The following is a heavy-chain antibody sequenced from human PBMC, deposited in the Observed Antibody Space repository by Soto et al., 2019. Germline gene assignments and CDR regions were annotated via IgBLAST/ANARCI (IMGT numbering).Heavy chain of an antibody. Sequence: GXSVKGACKAPGYSFSSYGIGWGRQAPGQGLEWMGWISAYNGNTNYAQKLQGRVTMTTDTSTSTAYMELRSLRSDDTAVYYCARVAGDFWSVPGPDPWGQGTLVTVSS. CDR2: ISAYNGNT. J-gene: IGHJ5*02. CDR1: GYSFSSYG. V-gene: IGHV1-18*01. D-gene: IGHD3-3*01. CDR3: ARVAGDFWSVPGPDP.